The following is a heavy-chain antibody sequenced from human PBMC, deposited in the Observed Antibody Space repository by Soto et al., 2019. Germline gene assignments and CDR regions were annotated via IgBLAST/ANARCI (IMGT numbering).Heavy chain of an antibody. J-gene: IGHJ6*02. CDR3: ARDNFYSSSWHKRYYYYGMDV. CDR1: GYTFTSYA. CDR2: INAGNGNT. V-gene: IGHV1-3*01. Sequence: ASVKVSCKASGYTFTSYAMHWVLQAPGQRLEWMGWINAGNGNTKYSQKFQGRVTITRDTSASTAYMELSSLRSEDTAVYYCARDNFYSSSWHKRYYYYGMDVWGQGTTVTVSS. D-gene: IGHD6-13*01.